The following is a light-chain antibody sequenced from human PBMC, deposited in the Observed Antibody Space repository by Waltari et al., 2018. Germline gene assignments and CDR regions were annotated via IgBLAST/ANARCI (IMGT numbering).Light chain of an antibody. CDR1: QDITND. J-gene: IGKJ3*01. V-gene: IGKV1-33*01. CDR3: QQCDNLPFT. CDR2: DAS. Sequence: DIQMTQSPSSLSASVGDRVTITCQASQDITNDLNWYQQKPGKAPKLLISDASNLKTGVPSRFSGRGSGTDFTFTISSLQPEDIATYYCQQCDNLPFTFGPGTKVDIK.